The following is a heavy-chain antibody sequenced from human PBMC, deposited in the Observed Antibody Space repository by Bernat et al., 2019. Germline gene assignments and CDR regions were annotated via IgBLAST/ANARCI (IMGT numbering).Heavy chain of an antibody. V-gene: IGHV3-21*01. D-gene: IGHD3-3*02. J-gene: IGHJ4*02. CDR1: GFTFSSYS. Sequence: EVQLVESGGGLVKPGGSLRLSCAASGFTFSSYSMNWVRQAPGKGLEWVSSISSSSSYIYYADSVKGRFTISRDNSKNTLYLQMNSLRAEDTAVYYCAALATFFIVYWGQGTLVTVSS. CDR2: ISSSSSYI. CDR3: AALATFFIVY.